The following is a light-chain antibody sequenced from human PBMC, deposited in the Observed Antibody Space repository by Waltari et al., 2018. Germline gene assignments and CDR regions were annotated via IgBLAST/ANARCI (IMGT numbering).Light chain of an antibody. CDR2: QDT. CDR1: KLGDKY. V-gene: IGLV3-1*01. CDR3: QAWDSNTVV. Sequence: SYELTQPPSVSVSPGQTATITCSGDKLGDKYACWYQQRPGQSPTLVIYQDTKRPSGIPERLSGSNSGNTATLTISGAQAMDEADYYCQAWDSNTVVFGGRTKLTVL. J-gene: IGLJ2*01.